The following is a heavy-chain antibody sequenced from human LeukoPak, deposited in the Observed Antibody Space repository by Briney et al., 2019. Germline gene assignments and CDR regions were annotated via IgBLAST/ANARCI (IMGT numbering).Heavy chain of an antibody. J-gene: IGHJ4*02. Sequence: PSETLSLTCTVSSGSISSDSYYWAWIRQPPGKGLEWIGSINYSGSTYYNPSLKSRVTMAVDTSKNQFSLRLSSVTAADTAVFFCARRVSYGSASFEFDNWGQGTLVTVSS. CDR2: INYSGST. D-gene: IGHD3-10*01. CDR3: ARRVSYGSASFEFDN. CDR1: SGSISSDSYY. V-gene: IGHV4-39*01.